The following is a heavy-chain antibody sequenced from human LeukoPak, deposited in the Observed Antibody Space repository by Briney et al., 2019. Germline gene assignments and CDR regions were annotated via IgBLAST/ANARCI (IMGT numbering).Heavy chain of an antibody. Sequence: SSETLSLTCTVSGGSISSYYWTWIRQSAGKGLEWIGRMYTSGSTKYSPSFESRVTMSGDASKNQFSLRLNSVTAADTAIYYCARIYSRGWSLDYWGPGTLVTVSS. CDR1: GGSISSYY. CDR2: MYTSGST. V-gene: IGHV4-4*07. CDR3: ARIYSRGWSLDY. D-gene: IGHD6-19*01. J-gene: IGHJ4*02.